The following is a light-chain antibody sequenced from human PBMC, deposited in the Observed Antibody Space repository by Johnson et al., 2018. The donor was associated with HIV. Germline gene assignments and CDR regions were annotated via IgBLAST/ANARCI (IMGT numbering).Light chain of an antibody. CDR2: DNN. CDR3: GTWDSSLSAGGFV. V-gene: IGLV1-51*01. J-gene: IGLJ1*01. CDR1: SSNIGNNY. Sequence: QSVLSQPPSVSAAPGQKVTISCSGSSSNIGNNYVSWYQHLPRTAPKLLIYDNNKRPSGIPDRFSGSKSGTSATLGITGLPTGDEADYYCGTWDSSLSAGGFVFGTGTKVTVL.